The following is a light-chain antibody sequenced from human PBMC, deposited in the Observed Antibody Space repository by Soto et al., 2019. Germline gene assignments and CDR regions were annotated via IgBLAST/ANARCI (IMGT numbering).Light chain of an antibody. Sequence: EIVLTQSPATLSLSPGERATLSCRASQSVSSYLAWYQQKPGQAPRLLIYDASNRATGIPARFSGSGSGTDFPLPISSLGPEDFAVYYCQQRSNWPPLYTFGQGTKLEIK. J-gene: IGKJ2*01. CDR3: QQRSNWPPLYT. CDR2: DAS. V-gene: IGKV3-11*01. CDR1: QSVSSY.